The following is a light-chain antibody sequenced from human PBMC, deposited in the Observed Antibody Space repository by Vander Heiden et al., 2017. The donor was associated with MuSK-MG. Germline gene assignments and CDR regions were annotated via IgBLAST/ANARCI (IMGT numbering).Light chain of an antibody. CDR2: EDN. CDR3: QSYDTTTVV. Sequence: NFMLNQPHSVSESPGKTVTISCTRSSGSIASKYVQWYQQRPGSSPTTVIYEDNQRPSGVPDRFSGSIDSSSNSASLTSAGLTPEDESYYYCQSYDTTTVVFGGGTKLTVL. CDR1: SGSIASKY. V-gene: IGLV6-57*01. J-gene: IGLJ2*01.